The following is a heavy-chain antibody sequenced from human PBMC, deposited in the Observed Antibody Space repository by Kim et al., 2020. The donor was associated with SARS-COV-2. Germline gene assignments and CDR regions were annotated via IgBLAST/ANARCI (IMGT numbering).Heavy chain of an antibody. CDR1: GFTFRSYW. V-gene: IGHV3-7*01. CDR3: ARGGGRGDDDY. CDR2: IKLDGSTQ. J-gene: IGHJ4*02. D-gene: IGHD3-10*01. Sequence: GGSLRLSCAASGFTFRSYWMSWVRQAPGKGLEWVANIKLDGSTQNYVDSVEGRFTISRDNAKNSLYLQMNSLRVEDTAVYYCARGGGRGDDDYWGQGTLVTVSS.